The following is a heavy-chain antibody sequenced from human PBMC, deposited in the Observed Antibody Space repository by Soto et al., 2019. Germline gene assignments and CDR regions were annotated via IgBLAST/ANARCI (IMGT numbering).Heavy chain of an antibody. CDR2: IIPIFGTA. J-gene: IGHJ5*02. CDR1: GGTFSSYA. V-gene: IGHV1-69*01. D-gene: IGHD4-17*01. Sequence: QVQLVQSGAEVKKPGSSVKVSCKASGGTFSSYAISWVRQAPGQGLEWMGGIIPIFGTANYAQKFQGRVTITADESTSTAYMELSSLRSEDTAVYCCARDYSPHDYAHNWFDPWGQGTLVTVSS. CDR3: ARDYSPHDYAHNWFDP.